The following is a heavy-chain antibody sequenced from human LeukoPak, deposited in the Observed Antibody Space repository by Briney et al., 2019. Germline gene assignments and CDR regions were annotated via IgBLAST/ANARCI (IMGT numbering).Heavy chain of an antibody. J-gene: IGHJ6*03. V-gene: IGHV3-74*01. Sequence: GGSLRLSCAASGFTFSSYWMHWVRQAPGKGLVWVSRINSDGSSTSYADSVKGRFTISRDNAKNTLYLQMNSLRAEDTAVYYCARGGYSYAGLYYYYYMDVWGKGTTVTISS. D-gene: IGHD5-18*01. CDR1: GFTFSSYW. CDR3: ARGGYSYAGLYYYYYMDV. CDR2: INSDGSST.